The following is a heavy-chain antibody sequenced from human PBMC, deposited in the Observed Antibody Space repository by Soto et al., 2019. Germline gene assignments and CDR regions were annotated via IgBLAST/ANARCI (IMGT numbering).Heavy chain of an antibody. CDR3: AVLRAAAGTVDY. CDR1: GGSISSSNW. Sequence: SETLSLTCAVSGGSISSSNWWSWVSQPPGKGLEWIGEIYHSGSTNYNPSLKSRVTISVDKSKNQFSLKLSSVTAADTAVYYCAVLRAAAGTVDYWGQGTLVTVSS. J-gene: IGHJ4*02. V-gene: IGHV4-4*02. D-gene: IGHD6-13*01. CDR2: IYHSGST.